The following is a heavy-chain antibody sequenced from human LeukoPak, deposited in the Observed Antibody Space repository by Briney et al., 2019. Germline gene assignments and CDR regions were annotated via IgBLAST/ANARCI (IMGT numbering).Heavy chain of an antibody. CDR1: GGSVSSGSYY. CDR2: IYTSGSI. Sequence: SQTLSLTCTVSGGSVSSGSYYWNWLRQPAGKGLEWIGRIYTSGSINYNPSLESRVTVLVDKSKNQFSLKLSSVTAADTAVYYCAREVLESLDSWGQGTLVTVSS. D-gene: IGHD2/OR15-2a*01. CDR3: AREVLESLDS. J-gene: IGHJ5*02. V-gene: IGHV4-61*02.